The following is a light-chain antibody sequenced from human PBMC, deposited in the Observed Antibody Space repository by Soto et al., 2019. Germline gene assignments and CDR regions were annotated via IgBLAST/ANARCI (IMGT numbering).Light chain of an antibody. Sequence: SVLTQPASVSGSPGQSITISCTGTSSDVGSYNLVSWYQHHPGKAPKLMIFEVNKRPSGVSNRFSGSKSGNTASLTISGLQAEDESDYYCCSYAGSSTYVSGGGTKVTVL. J-gene: IGLJ1*01. V-gene: IGLV2-23*02. CDR3: CSYAGSSTYV. CDR1: SSDVGSYNL. CDR2: EVN.